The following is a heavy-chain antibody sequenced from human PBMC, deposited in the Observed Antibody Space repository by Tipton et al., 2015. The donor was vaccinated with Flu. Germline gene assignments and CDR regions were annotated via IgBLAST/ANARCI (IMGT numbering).Heavy chain of an antibody. CDR3: ARGPQVPVWPYYYGMDV. Sequence: GSLRLSCAASGFTVSSNYMSWVRQAPGKGLEWVSVIYGGGTTDYADSVKGRFTISRDKSKNALYLQMSSLRAEDTAVYYCARGPQVPVWPYYYGMDVWGQGTTVTVSS. CDR1: GFTVSSNY. J-gene: IGHJ6*02. V-gene: IGHV3-53*01. D-gene: IGHD2-2*01. CDR2: IYGGGTT.